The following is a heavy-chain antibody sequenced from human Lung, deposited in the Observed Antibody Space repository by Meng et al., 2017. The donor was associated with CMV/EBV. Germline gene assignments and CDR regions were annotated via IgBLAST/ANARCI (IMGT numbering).Heavy chain of an antibody. Sequence: GGSLRLXCAASGFTFSSYGMHWVRQAPGKGLEWVAFIRYDGSNKYYADSVKGRFTISRDNSKNTLYLQMKSLRAEDTAVYYCAKDQTYYGCSSTSCYTRAHYYYYYGMDVWGQETTVTVSS. J-gene: IGHJ6*02. CDR2: IRYDGSNK. CDR3: AKDQTYYGCSSTSCYTRAHYYYYYGMDV. D-gene: IGHD2-2*02. CDR1: GFTFSSYG. V-gene: IGHV3-30*02.